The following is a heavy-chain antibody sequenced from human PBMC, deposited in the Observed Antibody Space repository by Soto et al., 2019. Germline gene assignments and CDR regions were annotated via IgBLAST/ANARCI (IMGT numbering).Heavy chain of an antibody. Sequence: QLQLQESGSGLVKPSQTLSLTCAVSGGSISSGGYSWSWIRQPRGKGLEWIGYIYHSGSTYYNPSLKSRVTISVDRSKNQFSLKLSSVTAADTAVYYCARSSYYYDSSGYWYYFDYWGQGTLVTVSS. J-gene: IGHJ4*02. CDR1: GGSISSGGYS. CDR2: IYHSGST. D-gene: IGHD3-22*01. V-gene: IGHV4-30-2*01. CDR3: ARSSYYYDSSGYWYYFDY.